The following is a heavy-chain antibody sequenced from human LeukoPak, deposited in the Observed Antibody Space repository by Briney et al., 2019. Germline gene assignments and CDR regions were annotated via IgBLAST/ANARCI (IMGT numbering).Heavy chain of an antibody. CDR1: GYTFTNYA. Sequence: ALVKVSCMASGYTFTNYAMHWVRQAPGQGLEWMGWINAGNGNTKYSQKFQGRVTITRDTSASTAYMELSSLRSEDTAVYYCARDDKASVTIDYWGQGTLVTVSS. CDR2: INAGNGNT. V-gene: IGHV1-3*01. CDR3: ARDDKASVTIDY. D-gene: IGHD4-17*01. J-gene: IGHJ4*02.